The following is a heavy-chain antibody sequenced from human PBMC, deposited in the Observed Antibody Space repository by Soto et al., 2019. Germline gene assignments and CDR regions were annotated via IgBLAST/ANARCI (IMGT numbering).Heavy chain of an antibody. CDR2: IYYSGST. CDR3: ARVNLEWLLTLDY. J-gene: IGHJ4*02. Sequence: PSETLSLTCTVSGGSISSYYWSWIRQPPGKGLEWIGYIYYSGSTNYNPSLKSRVTISVDTSKNQFSLKLSSVTAADTAVYYCARVNLEWLLTLDYWGQGTLVTV. V-gene: IGHV4-59*01. D-gene: IGHD3-3*01. CDR1: GGSISSYY.